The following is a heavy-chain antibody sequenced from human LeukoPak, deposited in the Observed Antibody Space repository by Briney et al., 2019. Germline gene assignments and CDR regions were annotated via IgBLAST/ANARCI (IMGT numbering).Heavy chain of an antibody. CDR3: AKDGKGAPAAGTGYFDY. CDR2: ISGSGGNT. Sequence: PGGSLRLYCAASGFTFSSYAMSWVLQAPGKGLEWVSVISGSGGNTYYADSVKGRFTISRDNSKNTLYLQMNSPRAEDTAIYYCAKDGKGAPAAGTGYFDYWGQGTLVTVSS. J-gene: IGHJ4*02. V-gene: IGHV3-23*01. CDR1: GFTFSSYA. D-gene: IGHD6-13*01.